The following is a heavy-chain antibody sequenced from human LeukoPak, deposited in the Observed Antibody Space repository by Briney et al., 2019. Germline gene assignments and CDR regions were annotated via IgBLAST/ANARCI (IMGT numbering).Heavy chain of an antibody. J-gene: IGHJ3*02. Sequence: PSETLSLTCTVSGGSISSSSYYWGWIRQPPGKGLEWIGSIYYSGSTYYNPSLKSRVTISVDTSKNQFSLKLSSVTAADTAVYYCARDREGGAGGRYCSSTSCYRGQNDAFDIWGQGTMVTVSS. CDR3: ARDREGGAGGRYCSSTSCYRGQNDAFDI. V-gene: IGHV4-39*07. D-gene: IGHD2-2*01. CDR2: IYYSGST. CDR1: GGSISSSSYY.